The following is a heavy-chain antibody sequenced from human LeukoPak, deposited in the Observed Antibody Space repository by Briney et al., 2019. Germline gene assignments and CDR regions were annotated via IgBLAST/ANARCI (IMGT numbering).Heavy chain of an antibody. CDR3: ARRDYGDFGGAFDI. CDR2: IYPGDSDT. CDR1: GYTFTSYG. V-gene: IGHV5-51*01. D-gene: IGHD4-17*01. J-gene: IGHJ3*02. Sequence: ASVKVSCKASGYTFTSYGISWVRQAPGQGLEWMGIIYPGDSDTRYSPSFQGQVTISADKSISTAYLQWSSLKASDTAMYYCARRDYGDFGGAFDIWGQGTMVTVSS.